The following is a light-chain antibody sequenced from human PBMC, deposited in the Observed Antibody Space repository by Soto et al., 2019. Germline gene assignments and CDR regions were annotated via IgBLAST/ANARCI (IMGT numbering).Light chain of an antibody. CDR1: SSDVGGNNF. Sequence: QSALTQPPSASGSPGQSVTISCTGTSSDVGGNNFVSWYQQHPDKAPKLMIYEVSKRPSGVPDRFSGSKSGNTASLTVSGLQAEDEADYYCSSYAGSNNLVFGGGTKLTVL. CDR2: EVS. J-gene: IGLJ2*01. V-gene: IGLV2-8*01. CDR3: SSYAGSNNLV.